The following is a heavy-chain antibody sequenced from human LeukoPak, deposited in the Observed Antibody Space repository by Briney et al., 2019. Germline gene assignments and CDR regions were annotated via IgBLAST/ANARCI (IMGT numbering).Heavy chain of an antibody. V-gene: IGHV4-34*01. CDR3: ARDSWELAAGAFDI. CDR2: INHSGST. Sequence: SETLSLTCAVYGGSFSGYYWSWIRQPPGKGLEWIGEINHSGSTNYNPSLKCRVTISVDTSKNQFSLKLSSVTAADTAVYYCARDSWELAAGAFDIWGQGTMVTVSS. J-gene: IGHJ3*02. CDR1: GGSFSGYY. D-gene: IGHD1-26*01.